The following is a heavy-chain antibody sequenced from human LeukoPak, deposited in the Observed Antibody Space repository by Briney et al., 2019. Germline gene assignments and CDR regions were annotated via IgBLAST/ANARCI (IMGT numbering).Heavy chain of an antibody. J-gene: IGHJ3*02. CDR1: GFTFSSYA. V-gene: IGHV3-23*01. Sequence: PGGSLRLSCAASGFTFSSYAMSWVRQAPGKGLEWVSAIGGSGGSTYYADSVKGRFTISRDNSKNTLYLQMNSLRAEDTAVYYCARDSYCSGGSCSNDAFDIWGQGTMVTVSS. CDR2: IGGSGGST. D-gene: IGHD2-15*01. CDR3: ARDSYCSGGSCSNDAFDI.